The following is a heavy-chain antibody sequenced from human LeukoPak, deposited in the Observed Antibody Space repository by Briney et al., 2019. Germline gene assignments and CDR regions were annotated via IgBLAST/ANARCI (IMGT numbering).Heavy chain of an antibody. J-gene: IGHJ4*02. CDR1: GYTFTSYY. CDR3: ARGCPSIAARSTTYYFDY. CDR2: INPSGYST. Sequence: GASVKVSCKASGYTFTSYYIHWVRQAPGQGLEWMGMINPSGYSTSYAQKFQGRVTMTRDMSTSTVYMELSSLGSEDTAVYYCARGCPSIAARSTTYYFDYWGQGTLVTVSS. D-gene: IGHD6-6*01. V-gene: IGHV1-46*01.